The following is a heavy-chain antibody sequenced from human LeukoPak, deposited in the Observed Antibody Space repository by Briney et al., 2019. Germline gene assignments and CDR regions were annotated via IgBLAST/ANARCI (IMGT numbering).Heavy chain of an antibody. CDR1: GYTFTSYD. CDR3: ARGNTYYYTTYMDV. J-gene: IGHJ6*03. D-gene: IGHD3-10*01. V-gene: IGHV1-8*01. Sequence: GASVKVSCKASGYTFTSYDINWVRQATGQGLEWMGWMNPNSGNTGYAQKFQGRVTMTRNTSISTAYMELSSLRSEDTAVYYCARGNTYYYTTYMDVWGKGTTVTVSS. CDR2: MNPNSGNT.